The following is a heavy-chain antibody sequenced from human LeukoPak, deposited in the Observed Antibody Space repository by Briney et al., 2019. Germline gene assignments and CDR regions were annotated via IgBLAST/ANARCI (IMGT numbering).Heavy chain of an antibody. J-gene: IGHJ4*02. CDR2: ISAYNGNT. Sequence: ASVKVSCKASGGTFSSYAISWVRQAPGQGLEWMGWISAYNGNTNYAQKLQGRVTMTTDTSTSTAYMELRSLRSDDTAVYYCARVGYSSGWGDYWGQGTLVTVSS. CDR3: ARVGYSSGWGDY. V-gene: IGHV1-18*01. D-gene: IGHD6-19*01. CDR1: GGTFSSYA.